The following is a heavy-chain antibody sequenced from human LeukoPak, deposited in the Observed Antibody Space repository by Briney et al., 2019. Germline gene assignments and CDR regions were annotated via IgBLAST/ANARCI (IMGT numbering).Heavy chain of an antibody. V-gene: IGHV3-15*01. Sequence: GGSLRLSCAASGFIFNKAWMNWVRQAPGKGPEWVGRIKSNNDGGTTDYASPVEGRFIISRDDSKNTIYLQMNRLIIDDTAIYYCTPVMVEDRGFWGQGTLVTFSS. CDR1: GFIFNKAW. CDR3: TPVMVEDRGF. D-gene: IGHD2-21*01. J-gene: IGHJ4*02. CDR2: IKSNNDGGTT.